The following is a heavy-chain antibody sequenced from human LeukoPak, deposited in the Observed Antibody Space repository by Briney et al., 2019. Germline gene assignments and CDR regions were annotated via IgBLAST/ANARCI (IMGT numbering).Heavy chain of an antibody. CDR2: FDPEDGET. Sequence: ASVKVSCKVSGYTLTELSMHWVRQAPGKGLEWMGGFDPEDGETIYAQKFQGRVTMTEDTSTDTAYMELSSLRSEDTAVYYCSGRFWSGYSPGDLFDYWGQGTLVAVSS. J-gene: IGHJ4*02. V-gene: IGHV1-24*01. D-gene: IGHD3-3*01. CDR1: GYTLTELS. CDR3: SGRFWSGYSPGDLFDY.